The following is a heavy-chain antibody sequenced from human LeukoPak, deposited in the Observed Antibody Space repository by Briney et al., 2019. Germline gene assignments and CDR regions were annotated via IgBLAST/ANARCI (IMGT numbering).Heavy chain of an antibody. V-gene: IGHV3-21*01. CDR3: ARSAGLADGFDM. J-gene: IGHJ3*02. Sequence: GGSLRLSCAVSGFPFTFYEMNWVRQAPGKGLEWVSSISSSSTYMYYADSMKGRFTISRDNAKHSLYLQMNSLRAEDTAVYYCARSAGLADGFDMWGQGTMVTVSS. D-gene: IGHD3-3*01. CDR1: GFPFTFYE. CDR2: ISSSSTYM.